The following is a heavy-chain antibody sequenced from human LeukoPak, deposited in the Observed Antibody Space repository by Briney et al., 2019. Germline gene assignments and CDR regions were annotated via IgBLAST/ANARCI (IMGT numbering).Heavy chain of an antibody. D-gene: IGHD2-15*01. CDR3: ARENGRYCSGGSCYLFLNWFDP. CDR1: GGSINNYY. Sequence: SETLSLTCTVSGGSINNYYWSWIRQPPGKGLEWIGYIYYSGNTNYNPSLKSRVTISVDTSKNQFSLQLNSVTPEDTAVYYCARENGRYCSGGSCYLFLNWFDPWGQGTLVTVSS. V-gene: IGHV4-59*12. CDR2: IYYSGNT. J-gene: IGHJ5*02.